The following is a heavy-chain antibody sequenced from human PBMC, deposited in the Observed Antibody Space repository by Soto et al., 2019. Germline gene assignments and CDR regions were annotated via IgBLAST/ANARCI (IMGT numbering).Heavy chain of an antibody. CDR2: ISAHNGDT. Sequence: QVQLVQSGGEVKKPEASVKVSCKASGYTFTSHGISWVRQAPGQGPEWMGWISAHNGDTNYAQKLQGRVNMTTHTSTSTAYMELRSLRSEDTAVYYCARILRGSNTDYYHYMDVWGKGTTVTVSS. CDR3: ARILRGSNTDYYHYMDV. D-gene: IGHD3-10*01. V-gene: IGHV1-18*01. J-gene: IGHJ6*03. CDR1: GYTFTSHG.